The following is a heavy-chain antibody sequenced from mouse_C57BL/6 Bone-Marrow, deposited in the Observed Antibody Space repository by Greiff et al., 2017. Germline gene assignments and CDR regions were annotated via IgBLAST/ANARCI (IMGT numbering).Heavy chain of an antibody. D-gene: IGHD2-5*01. CDR2: ILPGSGST. CDR3: ARRRYSNYYFDY. V-gene: IGHV1-9*01. CDR1: GYTFTGYW. Sequence: QVQLKESGAELMKPGASVKLSCKATGYTFTGYWIEWVKQRPGHGLEWIGEILPGSGSTNYNEKFKGKATLTADTSSNTAYMQLSSLTTEDSAIYYCARRRYSNYYFDYWGQGTTLTVSS. J-gene: IGHJ2*01.